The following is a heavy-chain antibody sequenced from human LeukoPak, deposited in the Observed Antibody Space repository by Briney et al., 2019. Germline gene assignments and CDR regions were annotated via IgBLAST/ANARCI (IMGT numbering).Heavy chain of an antibody. V-gene: IGHV1-69*13. D-gene: IGHD3-9*01. CDR1: GGTFSSYA. Sequence: SVKVSCKASGGTFSSYAISWVRQAPGQGLEWMGGIIPIFGTANYAQKFQGRVTITADESTSTAYMELSILRSEDTAVYYCARAYYDILTGSLGPFDYWGQGTLVTVSS. J-gene: IGHJ4*02. CDR3: ARAYYDILTGSLGPFDY. CDR2: IIPIFGTA.